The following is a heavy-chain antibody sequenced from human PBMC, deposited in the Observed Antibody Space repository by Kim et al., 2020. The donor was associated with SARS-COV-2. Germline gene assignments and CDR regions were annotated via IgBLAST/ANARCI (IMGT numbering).Heavy chain of an antibody. CDR2: ISYDGSNK. J-gene: IGHJ6*02. CDR3: ARAYFAKYSSSWDTYYYYGMDV. CDR1: GFTFSSYA. V-gene: IGHV3-30-3*01. D-gene: IGHD6-13*01. Sequence: GGSLRLSCAASGFTFSSYAMHWVRQAPGKGLEWVAVISYDGSNKYYADSVKGRFTISRDNSKNTLYLQMNSLRAEDTAVYYCARAYFAKYSSSWDTYYYYGMDVWGQGTTVTVSS.